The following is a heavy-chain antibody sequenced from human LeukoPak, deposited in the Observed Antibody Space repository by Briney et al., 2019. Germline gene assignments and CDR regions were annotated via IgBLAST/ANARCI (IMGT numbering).Heavy chain of an antibody. CDR2: ISSSSSYI. CDR3: ARVRVVVPAAPMDY. V-gene: IGHV3-21*01. Sequence: GSLRLSCAASGFTFSSYSMNWVRQAPGKGLEWVSSISSSSSYIYYADSVKGRFTISRDNAKNSLYLQMNSLRAEDTAVYYCARVRVVVPAAPMDYWGQGTLVTVSS. D-gene: IGHD2-2*01. J-gene: IGHJ4*02. CDR1: GFTFSSYS.